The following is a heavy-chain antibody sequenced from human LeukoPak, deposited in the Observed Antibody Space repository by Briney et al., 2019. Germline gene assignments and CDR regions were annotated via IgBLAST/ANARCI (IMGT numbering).Heavy chain of an antibody. CDR2: ISYDGSNQ. CDR3: AKDKGGGYGNDGFDI. J-gene: IGHJ3*02. D-gene: IGHD3-16*01. V-gene: IGHV3-30*18. CDR1: GFTFSSYG. Sequence: GGSLRLSCAASGFTFSSYGMHWVRQGPGTWLEFVGVISYDGSNQYYADYVKGRFTISRDNSKNTLYLQINSLRAEDTAVYYCAKDKGGGYGNDGFDIWGRGTMVTVSS.